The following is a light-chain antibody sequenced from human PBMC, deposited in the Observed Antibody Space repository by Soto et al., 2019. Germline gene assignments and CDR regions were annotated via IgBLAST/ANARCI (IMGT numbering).Light chain of an antibody. Sequence: DGVMTQSPLSLPVTLGQPASISCRSSQSLLFTDGKIYLNWFQQRPGQSPRRLIYKVSNRDSGVPDRFSGSGSDTDFTLKISRVEAEDVAVYYCMQATHWPRTFGQGTKVDI. CDR1: QSLLFTDGKIY. CDR2: KVS. J-gene: IGKJ1*01. V-gene: IGKV2-30*01. CDR3: MQATHWPRT.